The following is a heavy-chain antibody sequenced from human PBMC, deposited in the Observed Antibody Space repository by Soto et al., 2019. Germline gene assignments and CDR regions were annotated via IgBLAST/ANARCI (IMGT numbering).Heavy chain of an antibody. CDR1: GGTFSSYA. CDR2: IIPIFGTA. V-gene: IGHV1-69*13. J-gene: IGHJ6*02. D-gene: IGHD3-3*01. Sequence: SVKVSCKASGGTFSSYAISWVRQAPGQGLEWMGGIIPIFGTANYAQKFQGRVTITADESTSTAYMELSSLRSEDTAVYYCARDPYSVTIFGVVITWDYYYGMDVWGQGTTVTVSS. CDR3: ARDPYSVTIFGVVITWDYYYGMDV.